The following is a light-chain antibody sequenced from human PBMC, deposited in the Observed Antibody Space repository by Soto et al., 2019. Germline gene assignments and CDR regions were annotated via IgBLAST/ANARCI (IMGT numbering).Light chain of an antibody. CDR1: QGIKND. CDR3: LQHNSYPWT. Sequence: DIQMTQSPSSLSASVGDRITITCRASQGIKNDLAWYQQKPGKAPKRLIYGASNLHSGVSARFSGSGSGTEFTLTINSLQPEDFATYYCLQHNSYPWTFGQGTKVEIK. CDR2: GAS. V-gene: IGKV1-17*01. J-gene: IGKJ1*01.